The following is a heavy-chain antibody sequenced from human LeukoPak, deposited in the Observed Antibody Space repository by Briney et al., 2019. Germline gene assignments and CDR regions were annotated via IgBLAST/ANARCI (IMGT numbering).Heavy chain of an antibody. D-gene: IGHD1-20*01. CDR3: ARDLGMANYFDY. Sequence: SETLSLTCAVYGGSFSGYYWSWIRQPPGKGLEWIGEINHSGSTNYNPSLKSRVTISVDTSKNQFSLKLSSVTAADTAVYYCARDLGMANYFDYWGQGTLVTVSS. CDR2: INHSGST. CDR1: GGSFSGYY. V-gene: IGHV4-34*01. J-gene: IGHJ4*02.